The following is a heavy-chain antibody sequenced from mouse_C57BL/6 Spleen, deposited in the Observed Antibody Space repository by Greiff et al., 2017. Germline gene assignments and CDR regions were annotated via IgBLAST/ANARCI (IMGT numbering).Heavy chain of an antibody. CDR2: ISSGSSTI. Sequence: EVMLVESGGGLVKPGGSLKLSCAASGFTFSDYGMHWVRQAPEKGLEWVAYISSGSSTIYYADTVKGRFTISRDNAKNTLFLQMTSLRSEDTAMYYCARNRGGWFAYWGQGTLVTVSA. V-gene: IGHV5-17*01. J-gene: IGHJ3*01. CDR1: GFTFSDYG. CDR3: ARNRGGWFAY.